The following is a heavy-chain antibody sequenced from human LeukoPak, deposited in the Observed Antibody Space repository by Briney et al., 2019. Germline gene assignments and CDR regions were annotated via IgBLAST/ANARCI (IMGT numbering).Heavy chain of an antibody. CDR3: ARAEHLDYDYVWGSYRSAYYFDY. D-gene: IGHD3-16*02. J-gene: IGHJ4*02. V-gene: IGHV6-1*01. CDR1: GDSVSSNSAA. Sequence: SQTLSLTCAISGDSVSSNSAAWDWIRQSPSRGLDWLGKTNYRSKWYNDYAVSVKSRITINPDTSKNQFSLQLNSVTPEDTAVYYCARAEHLDYDYVWGSYRSAYYFDYWGQGTLVTVSS. CDR2: TNYRSKWYN.